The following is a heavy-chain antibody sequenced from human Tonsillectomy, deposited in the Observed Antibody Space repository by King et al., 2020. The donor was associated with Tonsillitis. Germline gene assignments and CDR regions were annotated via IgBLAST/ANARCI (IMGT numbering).Heavy chain of an antibody. CDR1: GFTVSSNY. D-gene: IGHD3-22*01. CDR3: ASETYYYDSSGYPRSLNDY. Sequence: DVQLVESGGGLIQPGGSLRLSCAASGFTVSSNYMSWVRQAPGKGLEWVSVIYSGGSTYYADSVKGRFTISRDNSKNTLYLQMNSLRAEDTAVYYCASETYYYDSSGYPRSLNDYWGQGTLVTVSS. V-gene: IGHV3-53*01. J-gene: IGHJ4*02. CDR2: IYSGGST.